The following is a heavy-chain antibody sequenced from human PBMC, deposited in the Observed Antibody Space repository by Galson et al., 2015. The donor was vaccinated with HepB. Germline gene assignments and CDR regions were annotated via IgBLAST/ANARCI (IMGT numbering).Heavy chain of an antibody. V-gene: IGHV1-2*02. CDR2: INPDSGDT. CDR1: GYIFTDYY. Sequence: SVKVACKASGYIFTDYYLHWLRQAPGQGLEWMGWINPDSGDTYYAQNFLGRVTMTRDTSITPGYMDLSRLRSDDTAVYFYARDLGYYDSNDLDVWGQGTTVTVSS. J-gene: IGHJ6*02. D-gene: IGHD3-3*01. CDR3: ARDLGYYDSNDLDV.